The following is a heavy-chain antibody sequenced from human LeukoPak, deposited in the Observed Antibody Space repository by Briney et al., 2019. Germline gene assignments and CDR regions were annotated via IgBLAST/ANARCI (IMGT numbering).Heavy chain of an antibody. CDR2: IHPNSGGT. J-gene: IGHJ3*02. CDR3: ARADVFDM. Sequence: ASVKVSCKASGYTFSDYYLHWVRQAPGHGLEWMGRIHPNSGGTNSAQSFQGRVTMTRDTSISTAYMELNRLRSDDTAVYYCARADVFDMWGQGTMVAVSS. CDR1: GYTFSDYY. V-gene: IGHV1-2*06.